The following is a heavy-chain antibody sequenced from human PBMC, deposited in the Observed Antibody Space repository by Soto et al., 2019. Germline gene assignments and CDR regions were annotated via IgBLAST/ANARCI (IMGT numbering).Heavy chain of an antibody. V-gene: IGHV4-4*02. CDR1: GGSIGSSNW. D-gene: IGHD3-9*01. CDR3: ARLKTYDILNKSDY. J-gene: IGHJ4*02. Sequence: QVQLQESGPGLVKPSGTLSLTCAVSGGSIGSSNWWSWVRQSPGKGLEWIGEIYDSGSTNYNPSLKSRVTISLDKSKNQFSLKLSSVNAADTDVYYCARLKTYDILNKSDYWGQGSLVTVSS. CDR2: IYDSGST.